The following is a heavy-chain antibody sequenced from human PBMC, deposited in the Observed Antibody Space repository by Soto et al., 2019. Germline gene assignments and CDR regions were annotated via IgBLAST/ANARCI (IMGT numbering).Heavy chain of an antibody. V-gene: IGHV3-9*01. J-gene: IGHJ4*02. CDR1: GFTFDDYA. Sequence: HPGGSLRLSCAASGFTFDDYAMHWVRQAPGKGLEWVSGISWNSSSIGYADSVKGRFTISRDNAKNSLYLQMNSLRAEDTALYYCAKDKAGGWYAGYFDYWGQGTLVTVSS. CDR2: ISWNSSSI. D-gene: IGHD6-19*01. CDR3: AKDKAGGWYAGYFDY.